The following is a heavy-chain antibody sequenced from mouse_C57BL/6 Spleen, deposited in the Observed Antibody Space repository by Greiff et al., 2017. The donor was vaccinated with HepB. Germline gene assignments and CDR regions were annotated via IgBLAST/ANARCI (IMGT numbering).Heavy chain of an antibody. CDR3: ARLYGSSYGNYFDY. D-gene: IGHD1-1*01. CDR2: ISSGSSTI. V-gene: IGHV5-17*01. CDR1: GFTFSDYG. J-gene: IGHJ2*01. Sequence: EVKLMESGGGLVKPGGSLKLSCAASGFTFSDYGMHWVRQAPEKGLEWVAYISSGSSTIYYADTVKGRFTISRDNAKNTLFLQMTSLRSEDTAMYYCARLYGSSYGNYFDYWGQGTTLTVSS.